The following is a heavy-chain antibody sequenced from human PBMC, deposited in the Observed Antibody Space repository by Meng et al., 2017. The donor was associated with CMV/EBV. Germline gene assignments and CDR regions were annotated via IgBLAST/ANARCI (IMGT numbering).Heavy chain of an antibody. CDR3: ARRYCSSTSCPPYYGMDV. V-gene: IGHV3-7*01. D-gene: IGHD2-2*01. CDR1: GFTFSSYG. CDR2: IKQDGSEK. Sequence: GESLKISCAASGFTFSSYGMHWVRQAPGKGLEWVANIKQDGSEKYYVDSVKGRFTISRDNAKNSLYLQMNSLRAEDTAVYYCARRYCSSTSCPPYYGMDVWGQGTTVTVSS. J-gene: IGHJ6*02.